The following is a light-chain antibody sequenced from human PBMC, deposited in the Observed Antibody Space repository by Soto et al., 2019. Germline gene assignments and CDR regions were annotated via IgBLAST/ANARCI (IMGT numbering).Light chain of an antibody. V-gene: IGKV3-20*01. CDR1: QSISSNY. Sequence: EIVLTQSPGTLFMSPGERATLSCRASQSISSNYLAWYQQKPGQAPRLLIYGASSRATGIPDRFSGSGSGTDFTLTISRLEAEDFAVYYCQQYGSSPRTFGQGTK. J-gene: IGKJ1*01. CDR2: GAS. CDR3: QQYGSSPRT.